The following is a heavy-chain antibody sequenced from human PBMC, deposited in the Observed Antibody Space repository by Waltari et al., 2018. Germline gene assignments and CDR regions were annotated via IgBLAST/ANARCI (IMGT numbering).Heavy chain of an antibody. CDR2: IRSKANSNAT. V-gene: IGHV3-73*01. CDR3: TRPPYDSSAGAFDY. J-gene: IGHJ4*02. Sequence: GLEWVGRIRSKANSNATVYAASVKGRFTISRDDSKDTAFLQMNSLKTEDTAVYYCTRPPYDSSAGAFDYWGQGTLVTVSS. D-gene: IGHD3-22*01.